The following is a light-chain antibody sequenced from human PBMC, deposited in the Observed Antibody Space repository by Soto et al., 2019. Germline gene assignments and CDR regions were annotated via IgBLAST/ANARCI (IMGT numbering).Light chain of an antibody. Sequence: QSVLTQPASVCGYPGQTITISCTGTSSDVGSYNLVSWYQQHPGKAPKLMIYEGSKRPSGVSNRFSGSKSGNTASLTISGLQAEDEADYYCCSYAGSSTYVFGTGTKVTVL. CDR3: CSYAGSSTYV. CDR1: SSDVGSYNL. CDR2: EGS. V-gene: IGLV2-23*01. J-gene: IGLJ1*01.